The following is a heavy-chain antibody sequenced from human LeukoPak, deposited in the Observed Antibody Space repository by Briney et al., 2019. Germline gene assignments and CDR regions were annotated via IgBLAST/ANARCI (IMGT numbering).Heavy chain of an antibody. D-gene: IGHD2-2*01. CDR1: GFTFNNYG. Sequence: TGGSLRLSCAASGFTFNNYGMHWVRQAPGKGLEWVAIIWHDGSIEYFEDSIKGRFTISRDNSKNTLYLQMNSLRAEDTAVYYCAASLPNIVVVPATKGPFGYWGQGTLVTVSS. V-gene: IGHV3-33*01. CDR2: IWHDGSIE. J-gene: IGHJ4*02. CDR3: AASLPNIVVVPATKGPFGY.